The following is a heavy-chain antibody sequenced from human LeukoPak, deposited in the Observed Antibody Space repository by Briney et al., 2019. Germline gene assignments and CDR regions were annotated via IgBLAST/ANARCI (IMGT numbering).Heavy chain of an antibody. CDR2: IYYSGST. J-gene: IGHJ6*04. CDR1: CGSISSGDYY. Sequence: PSETLSLTCTVSCGSISSGDYYWGWIRQPPGKGLEWYGYIYYSGSTYYNPSLKSRVTISVDTSKNQFSLKLSSVTAADTAVYYCAREDIVVVPAAGYGMDVWGKGATVTVSS. D-gene: IGHD2-2*01. V-gene: IGHV4-30-4*01. CDR3: AREDIVVVPAAGYGMDV.